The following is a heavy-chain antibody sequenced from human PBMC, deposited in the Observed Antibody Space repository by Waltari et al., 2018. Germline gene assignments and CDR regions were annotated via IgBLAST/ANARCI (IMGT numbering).Heavy chain of an antibody. CDR2: IYTSGST. Sequence: QVQLQESGPGLVKPSQTLSLTCTVSGCSISSGSYYWSWIRQPAGKGLEWIGRIYTSGSTNYNPSLKSRVTISVDTSKNQFSLKLSSVTAADTAVYYCASSMVVVAASIDYWGQGTLVTVSS. J-gene: IGHJ4*02. V-gene: IGHV4-61*02. CDR1: GCSISSGSYY. D-gene: IGHD2-15*01. CDR3: ASSMVVVAASIDY.